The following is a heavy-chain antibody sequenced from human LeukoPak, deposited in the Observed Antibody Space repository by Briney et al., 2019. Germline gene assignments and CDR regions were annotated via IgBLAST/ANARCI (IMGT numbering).Heavy chain of an antibody. Sequence: PSQTLSLTCTASGDSFSSANYYWTWVRQPPGKGLEWIGYVYYDGSTYYHPSLKSRVTISVDTSKNQFSLKLSSVTAADTAVYYCARDDYGDFPLDYWGQGTLVTVSS. CDR2: VYYDGST. V-gene: IGHV4-30-4*08. J-gene: IGHJ4*02. CDR3: ARDDYGDFPLDY. D-gene: IGHD4-17*01. CDR1: GDSFSSANYY.